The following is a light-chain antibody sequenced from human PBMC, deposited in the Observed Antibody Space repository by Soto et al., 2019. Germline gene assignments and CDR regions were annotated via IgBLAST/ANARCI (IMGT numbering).Light chain of an antibody. J-gene: IGKJ4*01. CDR1: QSVSAY. CDR2: GAS. CDR3: QQYSDWPLVT. Sequence: EIVMTQSPDTLSVSPGERVTLSCRASQSVSAYLAWYLQKPGQAPRLLIYGASTRATGIPARFSGSGSGTEFTLTISSLQSEDSAVYHCQQYSDWPLVTFGGGTKVEI. V-gene: IGKV3-15*01.